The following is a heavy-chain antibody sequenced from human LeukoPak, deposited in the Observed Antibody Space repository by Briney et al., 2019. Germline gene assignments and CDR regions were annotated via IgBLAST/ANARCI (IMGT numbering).Heavy chain of an antibody. J-gene: IGHJ4*02. Sequence: GASVKVSCKASGYTLTSYYMHWVRQAPGQGLEWMGIINPSGGSTSYAQKFQGRVTMTRDTSTSTVYMELSSLRSEDTAVYYCARAAGYCSGGSCYDFDYWGQGTLVTVSS. CDR3: ARAAGYCSGGSCYDFDY. CDR1: GYTLTSYY. D-gene: IGHD2-15*01. CDR2: INPSGGST. V-gene: IGHV1-46*01.